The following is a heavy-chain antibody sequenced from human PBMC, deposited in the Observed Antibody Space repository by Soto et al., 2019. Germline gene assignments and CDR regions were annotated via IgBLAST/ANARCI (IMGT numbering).Heavy chain of an antibody. CDR3: ARDNRVEMATIKVYYGMDV. D-gene: IGHD5-12*01. Sequence: GASVKVSCKASGGTFSSYAISWVRQAPGQGLEWMGGIIPIFGTANYAQKFQGRVTITADESTSTAYMELSSLRSEDTAVYYCARDNRVEMATIKVYYGMDVWGQGTTVTVSS. CDR2: IIPIFGTA. J-gene: IGHJ6*02. V-gene: IGHV1-69*13. CDR1: GGTFSSYA.